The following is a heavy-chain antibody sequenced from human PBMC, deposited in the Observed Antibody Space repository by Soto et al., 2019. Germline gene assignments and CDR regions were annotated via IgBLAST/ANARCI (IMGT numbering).Heavy chain of an antibody. CDR2: IDSSGDT. CDR3: ARWHPNLHFCDS. J-gene: IGHJ4*02. Sequence: EVQLLETGGNLIQPGGSLRLSCAASGFTIISNSMSWVCQAPGGGLEWVSAIDSSGDTYYTDSVKGRFILSRDTPRNTLYLQMNNLRTEDTAVYYCARWHPNLHFCDSWCQGSLVCVSS. V-gene: IGHV3-53*02. D-gene: IGHD3-3*02. CDR1: GFTIISNS.